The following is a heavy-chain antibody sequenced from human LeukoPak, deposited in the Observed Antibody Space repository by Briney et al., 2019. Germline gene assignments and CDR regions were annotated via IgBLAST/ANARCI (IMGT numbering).Heavy chain of an antibody. D-gene: IGHD4-23*01. CDR1: GFTFSSYW. J-gene: IGHJ4*02. CDR3: ARLYGGNAIDY. V-gene: IGHV3-7*01. Sequence: SGGSLRLSCAASGFTFSSYWMSWVRQAPGKGLEWVANIKQDGSEKYYVDSVKGRFTISRDNAKNSLYLQMNSLRAEGTAVYYCARLYGGNAIDYWGQGTLVTVSS. CDR2: IKQDGSEK.